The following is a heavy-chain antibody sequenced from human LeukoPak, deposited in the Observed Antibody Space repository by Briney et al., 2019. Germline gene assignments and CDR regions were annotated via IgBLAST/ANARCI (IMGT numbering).Heavy chain of an antibody. Sequence: PGGSLRLSCAASGFTFSSYEMNWVRQAPGKGLEWVSYISSSGSTIYYADSVKGRFTISRDNAKNSLYLQMNSLRAEDTAVYYCARECGYYYDSSGYYSLDYWGQGTLVTVSS. CDR3: ARECGYYYDSSGYYSLDY. V-gene: IGHV3-48*03. CDR2: ISSSGSTI. CDR1: GFTFSSYE. D-gene: IGHD3-22*01. J-gene: IGHJ4*02.